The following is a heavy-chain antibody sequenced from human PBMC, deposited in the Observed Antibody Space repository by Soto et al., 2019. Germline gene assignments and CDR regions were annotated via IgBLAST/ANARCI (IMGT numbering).Heavy chain of an antibody. Sequence: SETLSLTCTVSGGSISSCGYSWSWIRQPPGRGLEWIGYIYHSGTTYYSPSLRRRVTISLYTSKNQFSLNLRSVTAADTAVYYCVRDRADFRSTYYHYFSVWGRGTLVTGS. J-gene: IGHJ2*01. CDR3: VRDRADFRSTYYHYFSV. V-gene: IGHV4-30-2*01. CDR2: IYHSGTT. CDR1: GGSISSCGYS. D-gene: IGHD3-3*02.